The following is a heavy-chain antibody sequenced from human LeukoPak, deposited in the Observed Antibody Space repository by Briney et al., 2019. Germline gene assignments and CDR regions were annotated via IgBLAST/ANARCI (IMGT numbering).Heavy chain of an antibody. J-gene: IGHJ4*02. CDR1: GFLFDDHD. CDR3: ARDGYNFWSGYLHSGDYFDY. Sequence: GSPRLSCGASGFLFDDHDMHWVRQAPGKGLVWVSRINSDGSSTSYADSVKGRFTISRDNAKNTLYLQMNSLRAEDTAVYYCARDGYNFWSGYLHSGDYFDYWGQGNLVTVSS. D-gene: IGHD3-3*01. V-gene: IGHV3-74*01. CDR2: INSDGSST.